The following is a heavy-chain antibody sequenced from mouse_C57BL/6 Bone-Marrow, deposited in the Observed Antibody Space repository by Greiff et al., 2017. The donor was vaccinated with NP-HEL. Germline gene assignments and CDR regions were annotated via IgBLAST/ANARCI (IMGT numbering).Heavy chain of an antibody. CDR1: GFTFSDYG. CDR3: ARQIYDGYYYAMDY. Sequence: EVQGVESGGGLVQPGGSLKLSCAASGFTFSDYGMAWVRQAPRKGPEWVAFISNLAYSIYYADTVTGRFTISRENAKNTLYLEMSSLRSEDTAMYYCARQIYDGYYYAMDYWGQGTSVTVSS. CDR2: ISNLAYSI. V-gene: IGHV5-15*01. D-gene: IGHD2-3*01. J-gene: IGHJ4*01.